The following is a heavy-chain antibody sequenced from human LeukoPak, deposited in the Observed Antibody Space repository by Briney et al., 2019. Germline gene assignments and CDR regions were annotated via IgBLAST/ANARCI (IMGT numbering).Heavy chain of an antibody. D-gene: IGHD2-21*01. CDR3: ARKANCISGSCRYFDY. CDR1: GGSFSRYY. V-gene: IGHV4-59*01. J-gene: IGHJ4*02. CDR2: IYYSGTT. Sequence: SETLSLTCAVYGGSFSRYYWSWIRQPPGKGLEWIGYIYYSGTTDYNPSLKSRLTMSVDTSKNQFSLKLSSVTAADTAVYYCARKANCISGSCRYFDYWGQGTPVTVSS.